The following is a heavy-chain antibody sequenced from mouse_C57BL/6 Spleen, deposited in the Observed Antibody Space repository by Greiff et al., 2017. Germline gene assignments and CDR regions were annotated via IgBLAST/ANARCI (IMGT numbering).Heavy chain of an antibody. J-gene: IGHJ2*01. CDR3: ARHKAAYFDY. CDR1: GFTFSSYT. D-gene: IGHD3-2*02. CDR2: ISGGGGNT. V-gene: IGHV5-9*01. Sequence: DVKLVESGGGLVKPGGSLKLSCAASGFTFSSYTMSWVRQTPEKRLEWVATISGGGGNTYYPDSVKGRFTISRDNAKNTLYLQMSSLRSEDTALYYCARHKAAYFDYWGQGTTLTVSS.